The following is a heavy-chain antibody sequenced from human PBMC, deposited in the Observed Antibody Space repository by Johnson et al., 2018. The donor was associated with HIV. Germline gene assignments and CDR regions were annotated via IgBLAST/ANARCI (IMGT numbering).Heavy chain of an antibody. CDR2: IYSGGST. CDR1: GFTVSSNY. J-gene: IGHJ3*02. D-gene: IGHD4-11*01. V-gene: IGHV3-66*01. CDR3: AKDTYSHRLTVTESGFDI. Sequence: MQLVESGGGLVQPGGSLRLSCAASGFTVSSNYMSWVRQAPGKGLEWVSVIYSGGSTYYADSVKGRFTISRDNAKNSLYVQMNSLRAEDTAVYYCAKDTYSHRLTVTESGFDIWGQGTMVTVSS.